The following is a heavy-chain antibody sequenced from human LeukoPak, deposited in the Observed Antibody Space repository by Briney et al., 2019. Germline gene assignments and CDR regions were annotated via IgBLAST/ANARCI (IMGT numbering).Heavy chain of an antibody. J-gene: IGHJ4*02. CDR1: GYTFTDYY. CDR2: INTDSGGT. D-gene: IGHD6-13*01. CDR3: ARGEGSSIDY. Sequence: ASVKVCCKASGYTFTDYYMHWVRQAPGQGLEWMVWINTDSGGTNYAQKFQGRVTMTIDTSISTAYLELTRLTSDDTAVYYCARGEGSSIDYWGQGTLVTVSS. V-gene: IGHV1-2*02.